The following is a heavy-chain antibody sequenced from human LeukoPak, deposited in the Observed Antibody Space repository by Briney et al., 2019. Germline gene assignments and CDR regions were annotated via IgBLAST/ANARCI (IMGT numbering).Heavy chain of an antibody. CDR1: GYTFITYC. CDR3: ARGVRSDCYSCFDY. Sequence: ASVTVSCKASGYTFITYCMHWVRQAPGQGLEWMGIINPSGDSTSYAQKFQGRVTMTRDTSTSTVYMELSSLRSEDTAVYYCARGVRSDCYSCFDYWGQGTLVTVSS. D-gene: IGHD2-15*01. J-gene: IGHJ4*02. V-gene: IGHV1-46*01. CDR2: INPSGDST.